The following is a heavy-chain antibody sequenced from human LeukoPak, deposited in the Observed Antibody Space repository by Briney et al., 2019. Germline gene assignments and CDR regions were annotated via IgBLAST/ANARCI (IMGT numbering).Heavy chain of an antibody. CDR1: GFTFSRFW. D-gene: IGHD3-22*01. J-gene: IGHJ4*02. V-gene: IGHV3-7*01. Sequence: GGSLRLSCAGSGFTFSRFWLSWVRQAPGKGLEWVANIKQDGRERYYVDSVKGRFSISRDNAKSSLYLEMKTLRVEDTAVYYCVRIEPDNSGWLYWGQGTLVTVSS. CDR2: IKQDGRER. CDR3: VRIEPDNSGWLY.